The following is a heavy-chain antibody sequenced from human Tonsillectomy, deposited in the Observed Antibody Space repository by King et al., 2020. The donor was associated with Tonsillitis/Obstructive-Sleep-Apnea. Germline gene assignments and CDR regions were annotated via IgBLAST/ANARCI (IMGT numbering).Heavy chain of an antibody. CDR2: INVYNGNT. V-gene: IGHV1-18*01. D-gene: IGHD1-7*01. J-gene: IGHJ6*03. CDR3: ARGGTTASYYYMDV. Sequence: VQLVESGAEVKKPGASVKVSCKASGYTFISYGISWVRQAPGQGLEWRGWINVYNGNTNYAQKFQGRVIMTTDTSTSTAYMELRSLRSDDTAVYYCARGGTTASYYYMDVWGKGTTVTVSS. CDR1: GYTFISYG.